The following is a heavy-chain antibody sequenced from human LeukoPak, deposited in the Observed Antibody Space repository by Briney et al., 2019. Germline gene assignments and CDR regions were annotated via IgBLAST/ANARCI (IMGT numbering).Heavy chain of an antibody. J-gene: IGHJ1*01. CDR1: GYTFTGNY. CDR2: INPNSGGT. V-gene: IGHV1-2*02. CDR3: VRGSFEYFHH. Sequence: ASVKVSCKASGYTFTGNYMHWVRQAPGQGLEWMGWINPNSGGTNYAQKFQGRVTMTRDTSIGTAYMELNRLRSDDTAVYYCVRGSFEYFHHWGQGTLVTVSS.